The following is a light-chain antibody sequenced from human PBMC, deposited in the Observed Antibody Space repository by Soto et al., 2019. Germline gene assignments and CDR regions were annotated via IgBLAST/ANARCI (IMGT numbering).Light chain of an antibody. J-gene: IGLJ3*02. Sequence: QSALTQPPSTSGSPGQSVTISCTGTSSDIGGYNSVSWYQQYPGKAPKPLIYEVNKRPSGVPDRFSGSKSGNTASLTVSGLQAEDEADYYCSSFAGANTPHVLFGGGTKLTVL. CDR3: SSFAGANTPHVL. CDR2: EVN. CDR1: SSDIGGYNS. V-gene: IGLV2-8*01.